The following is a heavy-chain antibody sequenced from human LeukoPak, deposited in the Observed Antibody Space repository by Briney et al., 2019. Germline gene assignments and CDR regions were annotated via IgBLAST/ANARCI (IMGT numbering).Heavy chain of an antibody. V-gene: IGHV1-18*01. J-gene: IGHJ6*03. CDR3: ARGIAARFHHYYYMDV. D-gene: IGHD6-6*01. Sequence: ASVKVSCKASGYTFTSYGISWVRQAPGQGLEWMGWISAYNGNTNYAQKLQGRVTMTTDTSTSTAYIELRSLRSDDTAVYYCARGIAARFHHYYYMDVWGKGTTVTVSS. CDR2: ISAYNGNT. CDR1: GYTFTSYG.